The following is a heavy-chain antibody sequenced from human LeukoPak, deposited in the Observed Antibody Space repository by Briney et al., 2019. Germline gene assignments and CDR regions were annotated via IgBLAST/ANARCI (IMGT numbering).Heavy chain of an antibody. Sequence: SQTLSLTCAVSGGSISSGGYSWSWIRQPPGKGLEGIGYIYHSGSTYYNPSLKSRVTISVDRSKNQFSLKLSSVTAADTAVYYCARVVYYYGSGSYHGHWYFDLWGRGTLVTVSS. CDR2: IYHSGST. CDR1: GGSISSGGYS. V-gene: IGHV4-30-2*01. CDR3: ARVVYYYGSGSYHGHWYFDL. D-gene: IGHD3-10*01. J-gene: IGHJ2*01.